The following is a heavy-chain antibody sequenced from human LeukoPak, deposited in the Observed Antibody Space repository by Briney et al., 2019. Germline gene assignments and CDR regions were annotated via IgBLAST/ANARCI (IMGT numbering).Heavy chain of an antibody. CDR3: ARDPGGYCSGGSCYGRGFFDY. CDR1: GYTFTSYY. CDR2: INPSGGST. D-gene: IGHD2-15*01. V-gene: IGHV1-46*01. J-gene: IGHJ4*02. Sequence: GASVKVSCKASGYTFTSYYMHWVRQAPGQGLEWMGIINPSGGSTSYAQKFQGRVTMTRDMSTSTVYMELSSLRSEDTAVYYCARDPGGYCSGGSCYGRGFFDYWGQGTLVTVSS.